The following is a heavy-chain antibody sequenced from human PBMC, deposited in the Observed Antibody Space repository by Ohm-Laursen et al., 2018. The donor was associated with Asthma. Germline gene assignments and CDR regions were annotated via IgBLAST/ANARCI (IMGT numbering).Heavy chain of an antibody. CDR1: GFTFSSYA. V-gene: IGHV3-23*01. Sequence: GSLRLSCAASGFTFSSYAMSWVRQAPGKGLECVSAIIGSGADTYYADSVKGRFTISRDNSKNTLYLQMNTLRAEDTAVYYCARETATGSQNIHYYDLDVWGQGTMVIVSS. J-gene: IGHJ6*02. CDR3: ARETATGSQNIHYYDLDV. CDR2: IIGSGADT. D-gene: IGHD2-15*01.